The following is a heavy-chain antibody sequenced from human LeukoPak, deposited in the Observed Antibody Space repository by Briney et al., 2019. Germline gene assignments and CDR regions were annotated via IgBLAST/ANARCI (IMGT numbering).Heavy chain of an antibody. CDR2: IKSKTDGGTT. CDR1: GFTFSRSA. D-gene: IGHD4-17*01. J-gene: IGHJ3*02. V-gene: IGHV3-15*01. Sequence: GRSLRLSCAASGFTFSRSAMHWVRQAPGKGLEWVGRIKSKTDGGTTDYAAPVKGRFTISRDDSKNTLYLQMNSLKTEDTAVYYCTTGSYGVGAFDIWGQGTMVTVSS. CDR3: TTGSYGVGAFDI.